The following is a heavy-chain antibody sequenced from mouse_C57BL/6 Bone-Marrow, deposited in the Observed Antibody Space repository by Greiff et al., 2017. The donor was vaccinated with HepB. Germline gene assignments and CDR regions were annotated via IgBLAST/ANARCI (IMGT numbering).Heavy chain of an antibody. V-gene: IGHV1-69*01. CDR1: GYTFTSYW. J-gene: IGHJ3*01. CDR2: IDPSDSYT. CDR3: AREFPYYGSSSAWFAY. D-gene: IGHD1-1*01. Sequence: VKLQQPGAELVMPGASVKLSCKASGYTFTSYWMHWVKQRPGQGLEWIGEIDPSDSYTNYNQKFKGKSTLTVDKSSSTAYMQLSSLTSEDSAVYYCAREFPYYGSSSAWFAYWGQGTLVTVSA.